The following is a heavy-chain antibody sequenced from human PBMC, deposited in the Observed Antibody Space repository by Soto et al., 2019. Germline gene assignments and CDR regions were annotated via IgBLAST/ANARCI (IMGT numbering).Heavy chain of an antibody. Sequence: PGGSLRLSCAASGFTSRSYEMNWVRQAPGKGLEWVSYISSSGSTIYYADSVKGRFTISRDNAKNSLYLQMNSLRAEATAVYYCARDGIAAAEPDYWGQGTLVTVSS. CDR1: GFTSRSYE. CDR3: ARDGIAAAEPDY. D-gene: IGHD6-13*01. J-gene: IGHJ4*02. CDR2: ISSSGSTI. V-gene: IGHV3-48*03.